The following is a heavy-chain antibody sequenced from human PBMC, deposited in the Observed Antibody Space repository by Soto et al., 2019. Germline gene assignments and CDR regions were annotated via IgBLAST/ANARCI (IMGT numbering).Heavy chain of an antibody. Sequence: QVQLVQSGAEVKKPGSSVKVSCRASGGSFRNYVMSWVRQAPGQGLEWMGGIIPVFETRTYAKKFQRRVTITADDSTSTVSMEMRNLRSEATGVYFCSFITDSNSYSRFDFRGQGTLVTVSS. D-gene: IGHD4-4*01. CDR2: IIPVFETR. CDR1: GGSFRNYV. CDR3: SFITDSNSYSRFDF. V-gene: IGHV1-69*01. J-gene: IGHJ4*02.